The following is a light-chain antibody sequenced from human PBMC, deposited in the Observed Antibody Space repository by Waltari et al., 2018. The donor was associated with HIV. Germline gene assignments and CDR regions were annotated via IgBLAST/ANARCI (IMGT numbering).Light chain of an antibody. J-gene: IGKJ4*01. CDR3: QQYGSSPLT. CDR2: GTS. V-gene: IGKV3-20*01. Sequence: EIVLTQSPGTLSLTSGERATLSCRASPSVGSTYVAWYQQKPGQAPRLLMYGTSSRATGTPDRLSGSGSGTDFTLTISRLEPEDVAVYYCQQYGSSPLTFGGGTKVEIK. CDR1: PSVGSTY.